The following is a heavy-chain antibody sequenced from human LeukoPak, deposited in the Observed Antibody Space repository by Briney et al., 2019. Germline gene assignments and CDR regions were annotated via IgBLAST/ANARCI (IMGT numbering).Heavy chain of an antibody. J-gene: IGHJ3*02. CDR1: GFSFRSHW. CDR3: ATISAQTFDI. Sequence: GESLNISCVGSGFSFRSHWVNWVRQSPGKGLEWVANIKPDGSDKYYVDSARGRFTVSRDNAKNSAFLQMNSLRAEDTAIYYCATISAQTFDIWGQGTLVSVSS. D-gene: IGHD5-24*01. V-gene: IGHV3-7*01. CDR2: IKPDGSDK.